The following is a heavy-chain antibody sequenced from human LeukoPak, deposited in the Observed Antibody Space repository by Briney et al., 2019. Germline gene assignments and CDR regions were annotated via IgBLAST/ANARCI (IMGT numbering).Heavy chain of an antibody. CDR1: GGSISSSSYY. V-gene: IGHV4-39*07. J-gene: IGHJ6*03. Sequence: SETLSLTCTVSGGSISSSSYYWGWIRQPPGKGLEWIGTFYYSGSTYNNPSLKSRVTISVDTSKNQFSLKLSSVTAADTAVYYCGRGRLHYCYYYYMDVWGKGTTVTVSS. D-gene: IGHD4-11*01. CDR3: GRGRLHYCYYYYMDV. CDR2: FYYSGST.